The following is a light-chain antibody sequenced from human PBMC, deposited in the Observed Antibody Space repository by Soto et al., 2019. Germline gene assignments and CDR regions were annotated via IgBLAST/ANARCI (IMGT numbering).Light chain of an antibody. V-gene: IGKV3-20*01. CDR1: QSVSSSY. CDR3: QQYGSSPLYT. J-gene: IGKJ2*01. Sequence: EIVLTQSPGTLSLSPGERATLSCRASQSVSSSYLAWYQQKPGQAPRLLIYGASSRATCIPDRFSGSGSGTDFTLTISRLEPDDFAVYYCQQYGSSPLYTFGQGTKLEIK. CDR2: GAS.